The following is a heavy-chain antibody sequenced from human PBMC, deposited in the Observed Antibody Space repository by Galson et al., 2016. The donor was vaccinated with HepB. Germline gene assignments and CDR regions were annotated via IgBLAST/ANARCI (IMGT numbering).Heavy chain of an antibody. J-gene: IGHJ4*02. CDR2: IRRKIYGETT. CDR1: GFTFRDYA. V-gene: IGHV3-49*03. D-gene: IGHD6-19*01. Sequence: SLRLSCAASGFTFRDYAMSWFRRAPGKGLEWVGLIRRKIYGETTDYAASVKGRFTISRDDSKSTAYLQMDSLKTEDTAVYYCTSEYSSGRHWGQGTLVTVSS. CDR3: TSEYSSGRH.